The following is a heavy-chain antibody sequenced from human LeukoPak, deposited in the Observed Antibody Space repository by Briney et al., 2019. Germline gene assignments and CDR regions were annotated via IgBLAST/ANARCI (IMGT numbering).Heavy chain of an antibody. CDR3: AKRPAPILGDAFDI. V-gene: IGHV1-18*01. CDR1: GYTFTSYG. J-gene: IGHJ3*02. D-gene: IGHD1-26*01. CDR2: ISAYNGNT. Sequence: ASVKVSCKASGYTFTSYGISWVRQAPGQGLEWMGWISAYNGNTNYAQKLQGRVTMTTDTSTSTAYMELRSLRSDDTAVYYCAKRPAPILGDAFDIWGQGTMVTVSS.